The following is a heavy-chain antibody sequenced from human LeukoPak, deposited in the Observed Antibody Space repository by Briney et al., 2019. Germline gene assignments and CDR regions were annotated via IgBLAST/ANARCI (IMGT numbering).Heavy chain of an antibody. Sequence: GESLKISCKGSGYSFTSYWISWVRQMPGKGLEWLGRIDPSDSYTNYSPSFQGHVTISDDKSISTAYLQWSSLKASDTAMYYCARPGSHCSSTSCLDAFDIWGQGTMVTVSS. D-gene: IGHD2-2*01. CDR1: GYSFTSYW. CDR2: IDPSDSYT. V-gene: IGHV5-10-1*01. CDR3: ARPGSHCSSTSCLDAFDI. J-gene: IGHJ3*02.